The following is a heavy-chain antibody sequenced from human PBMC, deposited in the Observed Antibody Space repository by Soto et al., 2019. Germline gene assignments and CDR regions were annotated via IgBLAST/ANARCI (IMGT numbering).Heavy chain of an antibody. CDR1: GGTFSSYA. D-gene: IGHD6-6*01. J-gene: IGHJ5*02. CDR2: IIPIFGTA. V-gene: IGHV1-69*12. Sequence: QVQLVQSGAEVKKPGSSVKVSCKASGGTFSSYAISWVRQAPGQGLEWMGGIIPIFGTANYAQKFQGRVTITADESTSTAYMELGSLRSEDTAVYYCAGDSPAPPNRPVRFDPWGQGTLVTVSS. CDR3: AGDSPAPPNRPVRFDP.